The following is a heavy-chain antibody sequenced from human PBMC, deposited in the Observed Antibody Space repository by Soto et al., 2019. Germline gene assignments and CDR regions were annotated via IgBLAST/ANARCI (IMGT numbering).Heavy chain of an antibody. CDR2: INHSGST. Sequence: SETLSLTCAVYGGSFSGYYWSWIRQPPGKGLEWIGEINHSGSTNYNPSLKSRVTISVDTSKNQFSLKLSSVTAADTAVYYCARVVRYYDILTGYYSQTNLWPYYFDYWGQGTLVTVSS. J-gene: IGHJ4*02. V-gene: IGHV4-34*01. D-gene: IGHD3-9*01. CDR3: ARVVRYYDILTGYYSQTNLWPYYFDY. CDR1: GGSFSGYY.